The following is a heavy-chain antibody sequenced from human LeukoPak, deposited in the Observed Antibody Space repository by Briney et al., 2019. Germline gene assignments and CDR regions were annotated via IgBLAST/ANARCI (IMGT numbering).Heavy chain of an antibody. J-gene: IGHJ4*02. CDR2: ISGSGGST. V-gene: IGHV3-23*01. CDR3: AKDNYYDSSGYYLY. D-gene: IGHD3-22*01. Sequence: GGSLRLSCAASGFAFSSYAMSWVRQAPGKGLEWVSAISGSGGSTYYADSVKGRFTISRDNSKNTLYLQMNSLRAEDTALYYCAKDNYYDSSGYYLYWGQGTLVTVSS. CDR1: GFAFSSYA.